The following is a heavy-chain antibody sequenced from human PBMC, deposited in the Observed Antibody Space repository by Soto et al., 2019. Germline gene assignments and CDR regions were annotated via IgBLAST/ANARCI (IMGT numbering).Heavy chain of an antibody. CDR3: ARGRPTGYSYYGMDV. Sequence: GGSLRLSCAASGFTFNSYSMNWVRQAPGKGLEWVSSISSSSTFIYDADSVKGRSSISRDNAKNSLFLQMNSLRAEDTAVYFCARGRPTGYSYYGMDVWGQGTTVTVSS. D-gene: IGHD1-1*01. CDR1: GFTFNSYS. V-gene: IGHV3-21*01. J-gene: IGHJ6*02. CDR2: ISSSSTFI.